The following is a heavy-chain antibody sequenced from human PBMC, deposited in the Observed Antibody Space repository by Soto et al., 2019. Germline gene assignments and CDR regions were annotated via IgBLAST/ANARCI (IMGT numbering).Heavy chain of an antibody. Sequence: SVEVSCKASGGTFSSYAISWVLQAPGQGLEWMGGIIPIFGTANYAQKFQGRVTITADESTSTAYMELSSLRSEDTAVYYCARAVLSSSWYLSWFDPWGQGTLVTVSS. CDR1: GGTFSSYA. V-gene: IGHV1-69*13. J-gene: IGHJ5*02. CDR3: ARAVLSSSWYLSWFDP. CDR2: IIPIFGTA. D-gene: IGHD6-13*01.